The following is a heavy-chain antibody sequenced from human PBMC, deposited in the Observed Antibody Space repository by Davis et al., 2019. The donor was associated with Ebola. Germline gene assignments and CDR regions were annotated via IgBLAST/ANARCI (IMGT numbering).Heavy chain of an antibody. CDR2: IRSKANSYAT. D-gene: IGHD5-24*01. V-gene: IGHV3-73*01. J-gene: IGHJ6*02. CDR1: GFTFSGSA. Sequence: GGSLRLSCAASGFTFSGSAMHWVRQASGKGLEWVGRIRSKANSYATAYAASVKGRFTISRDDSKNTLYLQMNSLKTEDTAVYYCTTDGTLYYYYGMDVWGQGTTVTVSS. CDR3: TTDGTLYYYYGMDV.